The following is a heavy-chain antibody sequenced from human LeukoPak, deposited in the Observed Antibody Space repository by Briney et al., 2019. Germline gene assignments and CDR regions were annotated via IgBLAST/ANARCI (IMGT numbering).Heavy chain of an antibody. CDR2: ISYDGSNK. CDR3: ARSGYSSATDY. V-gene: IGHV3-30*04. D-gene: IGHD6-19*01. Sequence: GRSLRLSCAASGFTFSSYAMHWVRQAPGKGLEWVAVISYDGSNKYYADSVKGRFTISRDNSKTTLYLQMNSLRAEDTAVYYCARSGYSSATDYWGQGTLVTVSS. CDR1: GFTFSSYA. J-gene: IGHJ4*02.